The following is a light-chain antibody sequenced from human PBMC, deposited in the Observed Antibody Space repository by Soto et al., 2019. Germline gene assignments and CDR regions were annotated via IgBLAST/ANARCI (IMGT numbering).Light chain of an antibody. J-gene: IGKJ3*01. CDR3: QQYNNWPLT. CDR1: QSVSSN. V-gene: IGKV3D-15*01. CDR2: GES. Sequence: IMLTHSPATLSLSPVGRATLSFMGSQSVSSNLAWHQQRPGQAPRLLIYGESTRATGVPARFSGGGSGTEFTLTITSMQSEDFAVYWCQQYNNWPLTFGPGTKVDIK.